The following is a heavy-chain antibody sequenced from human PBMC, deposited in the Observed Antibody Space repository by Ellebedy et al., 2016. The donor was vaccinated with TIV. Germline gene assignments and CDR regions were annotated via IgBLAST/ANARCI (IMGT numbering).Heavy chain of an antibody. D-gene: IGHD3-22*01. J-gene: IGHJ4*02. V-gene: IGHV3-66*01. CDR1: GFSVSNNY. CDR3: ARGTYYYDSSPLEGY. CDR2: IYTDSKS. Sequence: GESLKISXAASGFSVSNNYMSWVRQAPGKGLEWVSFIYTDSKSYYADSVRGRFTISRDSSKNTLFLQMDSLRVEDTAVYYCARGTYYYDSSPLEGYWGQGVLVTVSS.